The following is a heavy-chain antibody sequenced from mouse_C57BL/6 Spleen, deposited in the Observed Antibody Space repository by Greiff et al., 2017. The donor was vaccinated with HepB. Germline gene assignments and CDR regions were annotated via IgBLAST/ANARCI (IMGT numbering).Heavy chain of an antibody. J-gene: IGHJ3*01. CDR2: INPSSGYT. CDR1: GYTFTSYW. V-gene: IGHV1-7*01. CDR3: ARSSSSGYWFAY. D-gene: IGHD3-2*02. Sequence: QVQLQQSGAELAKPGASVKLSCKASGYTFTSYWMHWVKQRTGQGLEWIGYINPSSGYTKYNQKFKDKATLTADKSSSTAYMQLRSLTYEDSAVYDCARSSSSGYWFAYWGQGTLVTVSA.